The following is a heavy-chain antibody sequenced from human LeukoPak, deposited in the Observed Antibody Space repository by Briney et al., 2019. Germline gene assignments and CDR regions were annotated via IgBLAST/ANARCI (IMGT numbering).Heavy chain of an antibody. CDR2: FYYSGST. CDR1: GGSISSYY. J-gene: IGHJ4*02. Sequence: PAVTLSLTCTVSGGSISSYYWSWIRQPPGKGLEWIGYFYYSGSTNYNPSLKSRVTISVDTSKNQFSLKLSSVTAADTAVYYCARHAGYSSSFLGFDYWGQGTLVTASS. V-gene: IGHV4-59*08. CDR3: ARHAGYSSSFLGFDY. D-gene: IGHD6-13*01.